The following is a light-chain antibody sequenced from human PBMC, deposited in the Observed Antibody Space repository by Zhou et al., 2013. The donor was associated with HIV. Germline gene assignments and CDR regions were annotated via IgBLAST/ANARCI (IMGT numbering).Light chain of an antibody. CDR1: QSVSSG. Sequence: EVVMTQSPATLSVSPGERATLSCRASQSVSSGLAWYQQKPGQAPRLLIYGASTRATGIPARFSGSGSGTEFTLTISSLQPEDVATYYCQKYDSALLTFGGGTKVEIK. J-gene: IGKJ4*01. CDR3: QKYDSALLT. CDR2: GAS. V-gene: IGKV3-15*01.